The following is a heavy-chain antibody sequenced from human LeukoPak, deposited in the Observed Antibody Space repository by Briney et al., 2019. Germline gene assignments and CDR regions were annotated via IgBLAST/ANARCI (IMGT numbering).Heavy chain of an antibody. Sequence: GGSLRLSCTASRFAFSSYGMHWVRQAPGKGLNWVAFISYDGSSKNYADSVKGQFTISRDNSKNTLSLQMNSLRTEDTAVYYCARARETYYYVSGSYYPDVWGQGTTVTVSS. V-gene: IGHV3-30*01. CDR2: ISYDGSSK. CDR1: RFAFSSYG. D-gene: IGHD3-10*01. J-gene: IGHJ6*02. CDR3: ARARETYYYVSGSYYPDV.